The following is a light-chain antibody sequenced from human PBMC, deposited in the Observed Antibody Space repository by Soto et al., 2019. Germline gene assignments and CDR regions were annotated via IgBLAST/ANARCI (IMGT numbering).Light chain of an antibody. V-gene: IGLV2-14*01. CDR1: AIDVGSYRY. Sequence: LTQPPSVSVAPGQTARITCGGTAIDVGSYRYVSWYQQHPGKAPKLMIYEVSNRPSGVSNRFSGSKSGNTASLTISGLQAEDEADYYCSSYTSSSTYIFGTGTKV. CDR3: SSYTSSSTYI. J-gene: IGLJ1*01. CDR2: EVS.